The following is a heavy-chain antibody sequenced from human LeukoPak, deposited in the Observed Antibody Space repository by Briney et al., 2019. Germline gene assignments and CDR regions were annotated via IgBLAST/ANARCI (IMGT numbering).Heavy chain of an antibody. Sequence: GGSLRLSCAASGFTISSYSMNWVRQAPGKGLEWVSYISSSSSYIYYADSVKGRFTISRDDAKNSLHLQMNSLRAEDTAVYYCARDQHYDSPDDYWGQGTLVTVSS. D-gene: IGHD3-22*01. CDR2: ISSSSSYI. CDR1: GFTISSYS. J-gene: IGHJ4*02. CDR3: ARDQHYDSPDDY. V-gene: IGHV3-21*01.